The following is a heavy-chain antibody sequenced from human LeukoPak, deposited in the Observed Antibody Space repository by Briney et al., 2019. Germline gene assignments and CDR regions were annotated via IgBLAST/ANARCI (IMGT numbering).Heavy chain of an antibody. CDR2: ISSRSSYI. CDR3: ASGVNYFDY. CDR1: GFTFSSYN. J-gene: IGHJ4*02. D-gene: IGHD3-3*01. Sequence: GGSLRLSCAASGFTFSSYNMKWVRQAPGKGLEWVSSISSRSSYIFYADSVKGRFTISRDNAKKSLYLQMNSLRAEDTAVYYCASGVNYFDYWGEGTLVTVSS. V-gene: IGHV3-21*01.